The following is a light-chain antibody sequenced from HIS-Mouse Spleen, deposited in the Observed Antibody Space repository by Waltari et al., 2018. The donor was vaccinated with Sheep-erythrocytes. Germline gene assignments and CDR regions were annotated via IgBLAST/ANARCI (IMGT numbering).Light chain of an antibody. CDR2: DVS. CDR3: CSYAGSYNHV. CDR1: SRDVRGYNH. Sequence: QSALTQPRSVSGSPGQSVTISCTGTSRDVRGYNHVSWYQQHPGKAPKLMIYDVSKRPSGVPDRFSGSKSGNTASLTISGLQAEDEADYYCCSYAGSYNHVFATGTKVTVL. J-gene: IGLJ1*01. V-gene: IGLV2-11*01.